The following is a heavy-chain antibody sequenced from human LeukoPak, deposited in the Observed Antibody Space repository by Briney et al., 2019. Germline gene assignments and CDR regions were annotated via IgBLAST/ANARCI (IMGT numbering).Heavy chain of an antibody. D-gene: IGHD3-10*01. J-gene: IGHJ4*02. CDR3: ARDRYYGSGSYRHYFDY. V-gene: IGHV3-30*04. Sequence: GRSLRLSCAASGFTFSSYAMHWVRQAPGKGLEWVAVISYDGSNKYYADSVKGRFTISRDNSKNTLYLQMNSLRAEDTAVYYCARDRYYGSGSYRHYFDYWGQGTLVTVSS. CDR2: ISYDGSNK. CDR1: GFTFSSYA.